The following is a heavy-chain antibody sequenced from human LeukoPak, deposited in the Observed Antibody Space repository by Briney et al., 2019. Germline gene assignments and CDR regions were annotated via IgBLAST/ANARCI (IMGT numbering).Heavy chain of an antibody. CDR3: ARSPYGSGSYFDY. D-gene: IGHD3-10*01. CDR1: GFTFSSYA. Sequence: GGSLRLSCAASGFTFSSYAMHWVRQAPGKGLEWVAVISYDGSNKYYAGSVKGRFTISRDNSKNTLYLQMNSLRAEDTAVYYCARSPYGSGSYFDYWGQGTLVTVSS. V-gene: IGHV3-30*04. CDR2: ISYDGSNK. J-gene: IGHJ4*02.